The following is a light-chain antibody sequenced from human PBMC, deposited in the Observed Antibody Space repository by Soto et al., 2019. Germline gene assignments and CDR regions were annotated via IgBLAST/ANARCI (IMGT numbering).Light chain of an antibody. J-gene: IGLJ3*02. CDR3: QSFDNNNFWV. CDR2: EDN. Sequence: NFMLTQPHSVSESPGKTVTISFTGSSGNIASNYVYWYQQRPGSAPTTVIYEDNQRPSGVPDRFSGSVDSSSNSASLTISGLKTEDEADYYCQSFDNNNFWVFGGGTKLTGL. V-gene: IGLV6-57*02. CDR1: SGNIASNY.